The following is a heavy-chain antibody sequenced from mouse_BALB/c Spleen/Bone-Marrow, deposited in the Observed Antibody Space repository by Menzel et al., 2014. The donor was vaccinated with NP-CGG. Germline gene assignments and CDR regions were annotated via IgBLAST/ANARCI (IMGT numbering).Heavy chain of an antibody. CDR2: ISTYYGDA. CDR1: GYTFTDYA. J-gene: IGHJ4*01. CDR3: ARDAMDY. Sequence: QVQLQQSGAELVRPGVSVKISCKGSGYTFTDYAMHWVKQSHAKSLEWIGVISTYYGDASYNQKFKGKATMTVDKSSSTAYMELARLTSGDSAIYYCARDAMDYWGQGTSVTVSS. V-gene: IGHV1S137*01.